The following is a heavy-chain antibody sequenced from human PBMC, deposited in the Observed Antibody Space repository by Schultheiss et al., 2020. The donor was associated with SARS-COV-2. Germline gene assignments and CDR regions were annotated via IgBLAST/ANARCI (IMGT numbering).Heavy chain of an antibody. CDR2: ISTSNSYM. Sequence: GESLKISCAVSGFTFTTYSMNWVRQAPGKGLEWVSSISTSNSYMYYADSVKGRFTISRDNAKNSLYLQMNSLRAEDTAVYYCAKGRGDTAMVLVGWGQGTLVTVSS. CDR3: AKGRGDTAMVLVG. V-gene: IGHV3-21*01. CDR1: GFTFTTYS. D-gene: IGHD5-18*01. J-gene: IGHJ4*02.